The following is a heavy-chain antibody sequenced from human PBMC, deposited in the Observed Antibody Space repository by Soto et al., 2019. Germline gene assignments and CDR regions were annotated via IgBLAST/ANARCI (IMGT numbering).Heavy chain of an antibody. CDR3: ATPLVGATRHSDIAH. CDR1: GASITSGHYY. CDR2: IYYNGAT. J-gene: IGHJ4*02. D-gene: IGHD2-15*01. V-gene: IGHV4-39*02. Sequence: QMQLQESGPGLVRPSGTLSLTCGVSGASITSGHYYWAWIRQPPGKGLEWIGSIYYNGATNYNPYRAGRVAISIATSKNHFSLSLRSTTASDTAFYYCATPLVGATRHSDIAHWGPGTLVTVSS.